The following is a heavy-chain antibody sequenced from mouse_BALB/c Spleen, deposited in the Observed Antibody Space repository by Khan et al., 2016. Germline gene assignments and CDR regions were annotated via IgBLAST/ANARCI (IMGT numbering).Heavy chain of an antibody. CDR3: ARAGYYGYLVY. Sequence: EVKLLESGGGLVQPGGSLKLSCAASVFDFRGYWMSWVRQAPGKGLEWIGEINPDSRTINYSPSLKDKFTISRDNAKSTLYLQISKVRSEDTALYYCARAGYYGYLVYWGQGTLVSISA. V-gene: IGHV4-1*02. J-gene: IGHJ3*01. CDR2: INPDSRTI. D-gene: IGHD1-1*01. CDR1: VFDFRGYW.